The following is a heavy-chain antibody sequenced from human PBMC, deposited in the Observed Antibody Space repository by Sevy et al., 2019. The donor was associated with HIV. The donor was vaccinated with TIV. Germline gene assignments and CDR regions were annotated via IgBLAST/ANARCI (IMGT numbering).Heavy chain of an antibody. CDR2: ISSSGNTI. CDR3: ALYSTSSGGFDY. D-gene: IGHD6-6*01. CDR1: GFTFSDYY. V-gene: IGHV3-11*01. J-gene: IGHJ4*02. Sequence: GESLRLSCAASGFTFSDYYMSWIRQAPGKGLEWVSYISSSGNTIYYADSVKGRFTISRDNAKNSLYLQMNSLRAEDTAVYYCALYSTSSGGFDYWGQGTLVTVSS.